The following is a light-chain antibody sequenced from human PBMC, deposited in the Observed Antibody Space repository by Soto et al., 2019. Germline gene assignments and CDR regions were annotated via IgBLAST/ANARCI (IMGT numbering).Light chain of an antibody. CDR2: VAS. CDR3: QRHGAT. V-gene: IGKV3-20*01. J-gene: IGKJ1*01. CDR1: QSVSSSD. Sequence: EIVLTQSPGTLSLSPGERATLSCRASQSVSSSDLAWYQQKPGQAPRLLIYVASSRATAIPDRFSGSGSGTAFTLTISGLEPEDSAAYYCQRHGATFGQGTKVEIK.